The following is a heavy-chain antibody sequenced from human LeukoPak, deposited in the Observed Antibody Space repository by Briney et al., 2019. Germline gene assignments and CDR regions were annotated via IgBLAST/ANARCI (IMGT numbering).Heavy chain of an antibody. Sequence: PSETLSLTCTVSGGSISSGDYYWSWIRQPPGKGLEWIGYIYYSGSTYYNPSLKSRVTISVDTSKNQFSLKLSSVTAADTAVYYCARRNWAYYMDVWGKGTTVTVSS. J-gene: IGHJ6*03. D-gene: IGHD7-27*01. CDR2: IYYSGST. CDR3: ARRNWAYYMDV. CDR1: GGSISSGDYY. V-gene: IGHV4-30-4*08.